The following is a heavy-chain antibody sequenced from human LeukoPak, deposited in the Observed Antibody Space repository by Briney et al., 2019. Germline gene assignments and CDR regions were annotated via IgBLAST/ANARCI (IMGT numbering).Heavy chain of an antibody. J-gene: IGHJ4*02. CDR1: PSYG. CDR2: ISVYNGNT. V-gene: IGHV1-18*01. D-gene: IGHD1-26*01. CDR3: ARIRVGVNVVEN. Sequence: ASVKVSCKASPSYGISWVRQAPGQGLEWMGWISVYNGNTNYAQKFQGRVTMTTDTSTSTAYMELRSLRSDDTAVYYCARIRVGVNVVENWGQGTLVTVSS.